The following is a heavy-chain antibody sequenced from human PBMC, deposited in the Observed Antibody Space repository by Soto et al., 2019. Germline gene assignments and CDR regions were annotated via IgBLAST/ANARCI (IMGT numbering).Heavy chain of an antibody. CDR2: IYYSGST. CDR1: GGSVSSGSYY. V-gene: IGHV4-61*01. D-gene: IGHD6-6*01. CDR3: AREGVPPYSSSIGFDY. Sequence: TLSLTCTVSGGSVSSGSYYWSWIRQPPGKGLEWIGYIYYSGSTNYNPSLKSRVTISVDTSKNQFSLKLSSVTAADTAVYYCAREGVPPYSSSIGFDYWGQGTLVTVSS. J-gene: IGHJ4*02.